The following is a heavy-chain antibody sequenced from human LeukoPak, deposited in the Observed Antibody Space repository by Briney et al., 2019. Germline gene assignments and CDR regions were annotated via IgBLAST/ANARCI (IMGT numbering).Heavy chain of an antibody. CDR3: ARVGYASSAIYFQQ. Sequence: SETLSLTCTVSGYSISSGYYWGWIRQPPGKGLEWIGSIYHSGSTYYNPSLKSRVTMSVDTSKNQFSLKVTSVTAADTAVYYCARVGYASSAIYFQQWGQGTLVSVSS. V-gene: IGHV4-38-2*02. J-gene: IGHJ1*01. CDR1: GYSISSGYY. CDR2: IYHSGST. D-gene: IGHD2-8*01.